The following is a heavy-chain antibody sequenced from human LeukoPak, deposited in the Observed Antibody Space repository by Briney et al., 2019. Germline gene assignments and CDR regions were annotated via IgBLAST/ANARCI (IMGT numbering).Heavy chain of an antibody. CDR1: GFTVSTNH. CDR2: SYSGGNT. V-gene: IGHV3-53*01. CDR3: ARVEAAAGTGSLDS. J-gene: IGHJ4*02. D-gene: IGHD6-13*01. Sequence: PGGSLRLSCAASGFTVSTNHMRWVRQAPGKGLEWVSVSYSGGNTYYADSVKGRFTISRDSSRNTLYLQMNTLRAEDTAVYYCARVEAAAGTGSLDSWGQGTLVTVSS.